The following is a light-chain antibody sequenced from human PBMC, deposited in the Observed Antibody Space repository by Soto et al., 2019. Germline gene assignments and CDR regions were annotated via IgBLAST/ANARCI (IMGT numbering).Light chain of an antibody. CDR1: QGVSSSY. Sequence: EIVLTQSPGTLSLSPGERATLSCRASQGVSSSYLAWYQQKPGQAPRLLIFGASSRATGIPDRFSGSGSGTDFTITISRLQHEDFVVYYYQQYGSSPSYTFGQGTKVEIK. J-gene: IGKJ2*01. CDR3: QQYGSSPSYT. CDR2: GAS. V-gene: IGKV3-20*01.